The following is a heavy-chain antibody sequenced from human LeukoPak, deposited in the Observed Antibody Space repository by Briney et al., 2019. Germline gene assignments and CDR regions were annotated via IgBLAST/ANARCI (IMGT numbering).Heavy chain of an antibody. Sequence: ASVKHSCKASGYTFTSYAMNWVRKAPGQGLEWMGWINTNTGNPTYAQGFTGRFVFSLDTSVSTAYLQISSLKAEDTAVYYCARTLHPQDFDYWGQGTLVTVSS. CDR2: INTNTGNP. D-gene: IGHD2/OR15-2a*01. J-gene: IGHJ4*02. V-gene: IGHV7-4-1*02. CDR1: GYTFTSYA. CDR3: ARTLHPQDFDY.